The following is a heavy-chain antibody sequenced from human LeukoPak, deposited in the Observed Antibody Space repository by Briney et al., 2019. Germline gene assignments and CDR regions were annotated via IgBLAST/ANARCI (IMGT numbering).Heavy chain of an antibody. CDR3: VCDRGNFDAFDF. Sequence: GESLKISCEGSGYTFSTYWIGWVRQMPGRGLEWMGLFYPGNSDTGYSPSFHGQVTISAHKSIRTAYLQWSSLKASDTAVYYCVCDRGNFDAFDFRGQGTLVTVSS. D-gene: IGHD1-7*01. J-gene: IGHJ4*02. V-gene: IGHV5-51*01. CDR2: FYPGNSDT. CDR1: GYTFSTYW.